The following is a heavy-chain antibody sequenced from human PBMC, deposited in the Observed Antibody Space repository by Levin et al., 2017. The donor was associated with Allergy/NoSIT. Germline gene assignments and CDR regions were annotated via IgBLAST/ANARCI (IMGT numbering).Heavy chain of an antibody. J-gene: IGHJ4*02. V-gene: IGHV1-2*02. Sequence: ASVKVSCKPSGYTFSDYYLHWVRQAPGHGLEWMGWIHPDTGGKKYAQQFQGRVSMTREMSITTVYMELRNVTSDDTALYYCARDRSAADFDHWGQGTLVTVSS. CDR1: GYTFSDYY. CDR3: ARDRSAADFDH. CDR2: IHPDTGGK. D-gene: IGHD2-2*01.